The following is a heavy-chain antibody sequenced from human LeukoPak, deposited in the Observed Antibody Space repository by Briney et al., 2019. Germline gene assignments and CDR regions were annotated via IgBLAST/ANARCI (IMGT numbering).Heavy chain of an antibody. D-gene: IGHD2-2*01. CDR1: GGSFSGYY. V-gene: IGHV4-34*01. J-gene: IGHJ6*03. CDR3: ARVPRYYCSSTSCHWPYYYYYMDV. CDR2: INHSGST. Sequence: SETLSLTCAVYGGSFSGYYWSWIRQPPGKGLEWIGEINHSGSTNYNPSLKSRVTISVDTPKNQFSLKLSSVTAADTAVYYCARVPRYYCSSTSCHWPYYYYYMDVWGKGTTVTVSS.